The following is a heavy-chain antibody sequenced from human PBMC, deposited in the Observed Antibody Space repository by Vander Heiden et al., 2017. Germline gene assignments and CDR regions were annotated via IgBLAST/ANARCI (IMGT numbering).Heavy chain of an antibody. CDR3: AKDHGYSSSWYSVDY. Sequence: QVQLVESGGGVVQPGRSLRLSCAASGFTFSSYGMHWVRQAPGKGLEWVAVISYDGSNKYYADSVKGRFTISRDNSKNTLYLQMNSLRTEDTAVYYCAKDHGYSSSWYSVDYWGQGTLVTVSS. CDR1: GFTFSSYG. CDR2: ISYDGSNK. V-gene: IGHV3-30*18. D-gene: IGHD6-13*01. J-gene: IGHJ4*02.